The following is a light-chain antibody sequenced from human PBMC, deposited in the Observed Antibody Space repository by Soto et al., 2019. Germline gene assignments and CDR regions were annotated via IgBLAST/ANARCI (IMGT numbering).Light chain of an antibody. Sequence: EIVMTQSPATLSVSPGGSATLSCRASQHVSSNFAWYRQKPGQAPTLLIYRASTRAAGIPARFSGSGSGTALTLTISSLQSEDFAVYYCQQYNNWPYTFGQGTKLEIK. CDR3: QQYNNWPYT. V-gene: IGKV3-15*01. CDR1: QHVSSN. CDR2: RAS. J-gene: IGKJ2*01.